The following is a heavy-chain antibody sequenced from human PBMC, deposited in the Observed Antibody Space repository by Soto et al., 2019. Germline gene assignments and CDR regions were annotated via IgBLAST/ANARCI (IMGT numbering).Heavy chain of an antibody. Sequence: QVPLVESGGGVVQPGRSLRLSCAASGFTFSSYGMHWVRQAPGKGLEWVAVISYDGSNKYYADSVKGRFTISRDNSKNTLYLQMNSLRAEDTAVYYCAKEYSGTAFDYWGQGTLVTVSS. CDR2: ISYDGSNK. V-gene: IGHV3-30*18. D-gene: IGHD2-15*01. CDR1: GFTFSSYG. CDR3: AKEYSGTAFDY. J-gene: IGHJ4*02.